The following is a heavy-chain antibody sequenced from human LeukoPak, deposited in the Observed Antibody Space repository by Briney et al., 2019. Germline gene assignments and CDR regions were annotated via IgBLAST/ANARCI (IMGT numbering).Heavy chain of an antibody. D-gene: IGHD5-24*01. Sequence: SETLSLTCAVYGGSFSGYYWSWIRQPPEMGLEWIGQIYHSGSTKYNGSLKSRVTISVDTSKNQFSLKLNSVTAADTAVYYCAKVGGPRWLHPYWYFDLWGRGTLVTVSS. J-gene: IGHJ2*01. CDR1: GGSFSGYY. CDR3: AKVGGPRWLHPYWYFDL. CDR2: IYHSGST. V-gene: IGHV4-34*01.